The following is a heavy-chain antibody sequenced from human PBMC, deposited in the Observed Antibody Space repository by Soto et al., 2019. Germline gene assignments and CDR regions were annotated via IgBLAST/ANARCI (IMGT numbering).Heavy chain of an antibody. CDR3: ARMRVIQGSFMVREVIIPSDY. Sequence: VQLVQSGAEVRKPGASVKVSCKASGYTFTSYGLTWVRQAPGQGLEWMGWISAYNGYTKYAEKLQGRVTLATDTSTSTASMELGSLRSDDTAVYYCARMRVIQGSFMVREVIIPSDYWGQGTLVTVSS. CDR2: ISAYNGYT. J-gene: IGHJ4*02. D-gene: IGHD3-10*01. V-gene: IGHV1-18*01. CDR1: GYTFTSYG.